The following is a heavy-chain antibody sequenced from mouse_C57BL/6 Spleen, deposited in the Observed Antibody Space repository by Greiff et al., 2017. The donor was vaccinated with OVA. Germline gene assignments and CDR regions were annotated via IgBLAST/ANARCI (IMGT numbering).Heavy chain of an antibody. J-gene: IGHJ4*01. V-gene: IGHV5-4*03. D-gene: IGHD2-4*01. Sequence: EVKLVESGGGLVKPGGSLKLSCAASGFTFSSYAMSWVRQTPEKRLEWVATISDGGSYTYYPDNVKGRFTISRDNAKNNLYLHMSHLKSEDTAMYYCARDYDGYAMYYWGQGASVTVSS. CDR2: ISDGGSYT. CDR1: GFTFSSYA. CDR3: ARDYDGYAMYY.